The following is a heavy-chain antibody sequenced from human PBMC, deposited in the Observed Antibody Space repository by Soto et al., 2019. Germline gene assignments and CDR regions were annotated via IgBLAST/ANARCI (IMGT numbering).Heavy chain of an antibody. CDR3: ARAGGLGAVAVDY. J-gene: IGHJ4*02. CDR2: IYHSGST. CDR1: GGSISSGGYS. V-gene: IGHV4-30-2*01. Sequence: QLQLQESGSGLVKPSQTLSLTCAVSGGSISSGGYSWSWIRQPPGKGLEWIGYIYHSGSTYYNPSHKSRVTISVDMSNNQFSLKLSSVTAADTAVYYCARAGGLGAVAVDYWGQGTLVTVSS. D-gene: IGHD6-19*01.